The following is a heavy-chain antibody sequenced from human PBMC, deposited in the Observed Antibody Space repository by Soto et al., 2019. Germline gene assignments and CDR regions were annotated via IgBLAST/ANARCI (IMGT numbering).Heavy chain of an antibody. D-gene: IGHD2-2*01. V-gene: IGHV3-74*01. J-gene: IGHJ4*02. CDR1: GFTFSSYW. CDR3: AKTLLVPAAMSTIGIGFDY. CDR2: INSDGSST. Sequence: GGSLRLSCAASGFTFSSYWMHWVRQAPGKGLVWVSRINSDGSSTSYADSVKGRFTISRDNAKNTLYLQMNSLRAEDTAVYYCAKTLLVPAAMSTIGIGFDYWGQGTLVTVSS.